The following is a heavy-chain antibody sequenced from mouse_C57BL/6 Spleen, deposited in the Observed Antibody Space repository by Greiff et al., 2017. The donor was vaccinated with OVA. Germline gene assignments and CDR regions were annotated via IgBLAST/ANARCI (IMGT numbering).Heavy chain of an antibody. CDR2: IYPGSGNT. J-gene: IGHJ2*01. V-gene: IGHV1-76*01. CDR1: GYTFTDYY. CDR3: ARSSSGYMDY. Sequence: VKLVESGAELVRPGASVKLSCKASGYTFTDYYINWVKQRPGQGLEWIARIYPGSGNTYYNEKFKGKATLTAEKSSSTAYMQLSSLTSEDSAVYFCARSSSGYMDYWGQGTTLTVSS. D-gene: IGHD3-2*02.